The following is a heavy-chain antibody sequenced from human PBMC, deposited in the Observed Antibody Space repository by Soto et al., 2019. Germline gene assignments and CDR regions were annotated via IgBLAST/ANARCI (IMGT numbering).Heavy chain of an antibody. Sequence: SETLSLTCSVSGDSISYNSYYWGWIRQPPGKGLEWVGGIFYTGTTYYSPSLKDRVTISVDTSKNSFSLNLTSVTAADTAVYFCARLVVVAPVANAWGQGTLVTVSS. CDR1: GDSISYNSYY. CDR3: ARLVVVAPVANA. D-gene: IGHD2-2*01. J-gene: IGHJ5*02. V-gene: IGHV4-39*02. CDR2: IFYTGTT.